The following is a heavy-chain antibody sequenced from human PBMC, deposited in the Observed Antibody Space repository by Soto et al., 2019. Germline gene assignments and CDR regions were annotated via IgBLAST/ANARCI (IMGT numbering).Heavy chain of an antibody. CDR3: ARDLGTMVRGVIISHNWFDP. CDR2: IYYSGST. J-gene: IGHJ5*02. V-gene: IGHV4-31*03. Sequence: QVQLQESGPGLVKPSQTLSLTCTVSGGSISSGGYYWSWIRQHPGKGLEWIGYIYYSGSTYYNPSLKSRVTISGATSKNQFSLKLSAVTAADTAVYYCARDLGTMVRGVIISHNWFDPWGQGTLVTVSS. D-gene: IGHD3-10*01. CDR1: GGSISSGGYY.